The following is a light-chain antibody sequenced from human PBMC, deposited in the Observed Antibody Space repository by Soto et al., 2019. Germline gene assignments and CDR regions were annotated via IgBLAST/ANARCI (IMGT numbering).Light chain of an antibody. V-gene: IGLV1-44*01. CDR1: NSNIGSNT. CDR3: SSFTSNYFYV. CDR2: SNN. Sequence: QSVLTQPPSASGTPGQRVTISCSGSNSNIGSNTVNWYQQLPGTAPKLLIYSNNQRPSGVSTRFSASRSAYTASLTISGLQAEDEADYYCSSFTSNYFYVFGPGTKLTVL. J-gene: IGLJ1*01.